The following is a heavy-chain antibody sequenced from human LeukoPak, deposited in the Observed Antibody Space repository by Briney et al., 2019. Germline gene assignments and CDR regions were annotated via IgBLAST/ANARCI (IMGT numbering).Heavy chain of an antibody. CDR1: GFTFSSYA. CDR2: ISWNSGSI. CDR3: ATLADTDY. V-gene: IGHV3-9*01. J-gene: IGHJ4*02. Sequence: GGSLRLSCAASGFTFSSYAMHWVRQAPGKGLEWVSGISWNSGSIGYADSVKGRFTISRDNAKNSLYLQMNSLRAEDTALYYCATLADTDYWGQGTLVTVSS. D-gene: IGHD5-18*01.